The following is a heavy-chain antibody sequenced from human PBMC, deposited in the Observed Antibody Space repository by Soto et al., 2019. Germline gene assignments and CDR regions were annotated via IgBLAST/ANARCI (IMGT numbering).Heavy chain of an antibody. V-gene: IGHV4-59*01. J-gene: IGHJ5*02. CDR2: IYYSGST. Sequence: PSETLSLTCTVSGGSISNYYWSWIRQPPGKGLEWIGYIYYSGSTYYNPSLKSRVTISVDTSENQISLKLSSVTAADTAVYYCARADSGSYWGGNWFDPWGQGTLVTVSS. CDR3: ARADSGSYWGGNWFDP. D-gene: IGHD1-26*01. CDR1: GGSISNYY.